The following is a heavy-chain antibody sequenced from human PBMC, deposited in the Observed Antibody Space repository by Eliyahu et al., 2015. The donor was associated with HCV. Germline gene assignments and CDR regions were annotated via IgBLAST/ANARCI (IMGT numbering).Heavy chain of an antibody. D-gene: IGHD5-18*01. CDR3: ARYVDTAMVGTDAFDI. J-gene: IGHJ3*02. CDR2: INHSGST. Sequence: QVQLQQWGAGLLKPSETLSLTXAVXGGSFSXYYXSWXRQPPGKGLEWXGEINHSGSTNYNPSLKSRVTISVDTSKNQFSLKLSSVTAADTAVYYCARYVDTAMVGTDAFDIWGQGTMVTVSS. CDR1: GGSFSXYY. V-gene: IGHV4-34*01.